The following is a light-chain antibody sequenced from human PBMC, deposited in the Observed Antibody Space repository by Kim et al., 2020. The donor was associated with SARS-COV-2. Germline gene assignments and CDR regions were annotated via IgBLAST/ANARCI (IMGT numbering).Light chain of an antibody. CDR3: QQYGSSPPYT. CDR2: GAS. J-gene: IGKJ2*01. CDR1: QSVRNTY. Sequence: PGERATLSCSASQSVRNTYLAWYQQKPGQAPRLLIYGASSRATGIPDRFSGSGSGTDFTLTITRLEPEDFAVYYCQQYGSSPPYTFGQGTKLEI. V-gene: IGKV3-20*01.